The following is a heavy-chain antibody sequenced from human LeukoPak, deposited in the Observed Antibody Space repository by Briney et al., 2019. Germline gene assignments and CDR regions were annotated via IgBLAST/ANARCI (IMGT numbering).Heavy chain of an antibody. D-gene: IGHD4-17*01. CDR3: ARTIQIYGDYGERWFDP. Sequence: GGSLRLSCAASGFTFSSYSMNWVRQAPGKGLEWVSYISSSSSTIYYADSAKGRFTISRDNAKNSLYLQMNSLRDEDTAVYYCARTIQIYGDYGERWFDPWGQGTLVTVSS. CDR1: GFTFSSYS. CDR2: ISSSSSTI. J-gene: IGHJ5*02. V-gene: IGHV3-48*02.